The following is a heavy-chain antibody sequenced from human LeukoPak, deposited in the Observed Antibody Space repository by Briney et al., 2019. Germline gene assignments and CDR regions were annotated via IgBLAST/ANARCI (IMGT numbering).Heavy chain of an antibody. CDR1: GFTFSSYW. V-gene: IGHV3-7*01. J-gene: IGHJ5*02. CDR3: ARDQGYGDYVRWFDP. Sequence: PGGSLRLSCAASGFTFSSYWMSWVRQAPGKGLEWVANIKQDGSEKYYVDSVKGRFTISRDNAKNSLYLQMNSLRAEDTAVYYCARDQGYGDYVRWFDPWGQGTLVTVSS. D-gene: IGHD4-17*01. CDR2: IKQDGSEK.